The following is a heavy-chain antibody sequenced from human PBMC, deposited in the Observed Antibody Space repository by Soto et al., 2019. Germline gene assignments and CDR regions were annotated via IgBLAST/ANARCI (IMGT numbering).Heavy chain of an antibody. J-gene: IGHJ5*02. Sequence: SETLSLTCTVSGGSISSYYWSWIRQHPGKGLEWIGYIYYSGSTNYNPSLKSRVTISVDTSKNQFSLKLSSVTAADTAVYYCARFNSSPWFAPWGQEPLVPVPS. CDR1: GGSISSYY. CDR2: IYYSGST. CDR3: ARFNSSPWFAP. D-gene: IGHD6-13*01. V-gene: IGHV4-59*01.